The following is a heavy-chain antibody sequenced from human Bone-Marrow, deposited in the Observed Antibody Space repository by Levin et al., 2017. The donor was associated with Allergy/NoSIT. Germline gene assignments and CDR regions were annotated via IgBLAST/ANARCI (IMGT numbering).Heavy chain of an antibody. CDR1: GFTFSNYA. Sequence: ASVKVSCAASGFTFSNYAMSWVRQAPGKGLEWVSAISGSGSHIYYADSVKGRFTITRDNSKNTLYLQMNSLRAEDTAVYYCAREGAAVGPTQFDCWGQGTLVTVSS. V-gene: IGHV3-23*01. D-gene: IGHD6-19*01. CDR2: ISGSGSHI. J-gene: IGHJ4*02. CDR3: AREGAAVGPTQFDC.